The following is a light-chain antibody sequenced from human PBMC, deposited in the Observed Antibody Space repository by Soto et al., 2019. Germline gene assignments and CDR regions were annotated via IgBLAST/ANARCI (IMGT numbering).Light chain of an antibody. CDR1: QSVSSN. CDR2: GAS. V-gene: IGKV3-20*01. J-gene: IGKJ5*01. CDR3: QQYGSSPIT. Sequence: EIVLTQSPATLSLSPVERATLSCMASQSVSSNLAWYQQKPGQAPRLLIYGASTRATGIPDRFSGSGSATDFTLTISRLEPEDFAVYYCQQYGSSPITFGQGTRLEIK.